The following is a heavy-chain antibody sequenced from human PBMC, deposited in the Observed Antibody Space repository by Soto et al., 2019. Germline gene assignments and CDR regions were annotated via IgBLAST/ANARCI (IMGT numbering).Heavy chain of an antibody. CDR2: ISYDGNTK. CDR3: ADQIATGH. D-gene: IGHD6-13*01. Sequence: QVQLVESGGGVVLPGTSLRLSCAASGFIFSRSGMHWVRQAPGKGLEWVAVISYDGNTKYYADSVKGRFTISRDNSKNTLYLQMTSLRDEDTAVYYCADQIATGHWGQGTLVTVSS. CDR1: GFIFSRSG. V-gene: IGHV3-30*03. J-gene: IGHJ4*02.